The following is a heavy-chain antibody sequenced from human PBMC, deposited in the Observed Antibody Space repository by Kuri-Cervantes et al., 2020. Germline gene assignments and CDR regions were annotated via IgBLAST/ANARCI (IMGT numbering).Heavy chain of an antibody. V-gene: IGHV3-43*01. J-gene: IGHJ3*02. CDR3: ARDLPQAFMKWLRVSGPDAFDI. D-gene: IGHD5-12*01. CDR2: ISWNGGST. Sequence: GESLKISCAASGFIFDDYTMHWVRQAPGKGLEWVSLISWNGGSTYYADSVKGRFTISRDNSKNSLYLQMNSLRAEDTAVYYCARDLPQAFMKWLRVSGPDAFDIWGQGTMVTVSS. CDR1: GFIFDDYT.